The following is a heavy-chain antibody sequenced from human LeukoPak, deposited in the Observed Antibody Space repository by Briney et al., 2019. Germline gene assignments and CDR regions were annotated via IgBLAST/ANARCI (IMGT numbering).Heavy chain of an antibody. CDR3: ARGYNGMGAVAGVFDY. V-gene: IGHV4-34*01. CDR1: GGSFSGYY. Sequence: SETLSLTCAVYGGSFSGYYWSWIRQPPGKGLEWIGEINHSGSTNYNPPLKSRVTISVDTSKNQFSLKLSSVTAADTAVYYCARGYNGMGAVAGVFDYWGQGTLVTVSS. CDR2: INHSGST. D-gene: IGHD6-19*01. J-gene: IGHJ4*02.